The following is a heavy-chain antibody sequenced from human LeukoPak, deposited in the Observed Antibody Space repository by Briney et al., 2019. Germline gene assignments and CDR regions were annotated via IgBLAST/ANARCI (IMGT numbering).Heavy chain of an antibody. CDR3: ASEAGVATYYFDY. Sequence: GASVKVSCKASGYTFTSYAMNWVRQAPGQGLEWMGWINTNTGNPMYAQGSTGRFVFSLDTSVSTAYLQISSLKAEDTAVYYCASEAGVATYYFDYWGQGTLVTVSS. D-gene: IGHD5-12*01. CDR2: INTNTGNP. CDR1: GYTFTSYA. V-gene: IGHV7-4-1*02. J-gene: IGHJ4*02.